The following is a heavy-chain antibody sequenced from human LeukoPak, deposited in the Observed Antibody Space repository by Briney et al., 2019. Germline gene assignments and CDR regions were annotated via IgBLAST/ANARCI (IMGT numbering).Heavy chain of an antibody. CDR1: GFTFSMYW. Sequence: GGSLRLSCAGSGFTFSMYWMSWVRQAPGKGLEWVANIKQDGGEENYVDSVEGRFAISRDNAKNSLYLQMNSLRAEDTAVYYCAREIGSGSHQRRVSDQNWFEPWGQGTLVTVSS. CDR2: IKQDGGEE. V-gene: IGHV3-7*01. CDR3: AREIGSGSHQRRVSDQNWFEP. J-gene: IGHJ5*02. D-gene: IGHD3-10*01.